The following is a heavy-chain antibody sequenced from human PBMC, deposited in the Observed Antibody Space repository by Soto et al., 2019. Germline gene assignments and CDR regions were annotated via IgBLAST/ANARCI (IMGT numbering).Heavy chain of an antibody. V-gene: IGHV1-18*01. CDR1: GYTFTSYG. CDR2: LSAYNGNT. CDR3: ARVEGIVLMVYAIRDYYYYGMDV. Sequence: ASVKVSCKASGYTFTSYGLRWVRQAPGQGLEWMGWLSAYNGNTNYAQKLQGRVTMTTDTSTSTAYMELRRPRSDDTAVYYCARVEGIVLMVYAIRDYYYYGMDVWG. J-gene: IGHJ6*02. D-gene: IGHD2-8*01.